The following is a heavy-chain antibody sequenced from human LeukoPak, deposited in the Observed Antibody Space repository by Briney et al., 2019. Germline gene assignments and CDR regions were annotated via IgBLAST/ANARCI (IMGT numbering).Heavy chain of an antibody. CDR3: ARVPPGASHFDS. CDR1: GGSISSYY. J-gene: IGHJ4*02. Sequence: SETLSLTCTVSGGSISSYYWSWIRQPPGKGLEWIGYIYYRGTTKYNPSLKSRVTISVDTSKNQLSLKLSSVTAADTAVYYCARVPPGASHFDSWGQGTLVPVSS. V-gene: IGHV4-59*01. CDR2: IYYRGTT. D-gene: IGHD1-26*01.